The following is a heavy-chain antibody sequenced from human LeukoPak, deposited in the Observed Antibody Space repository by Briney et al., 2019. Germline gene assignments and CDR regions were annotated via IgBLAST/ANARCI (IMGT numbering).Heavy chain of an antibody. D-gene: IGHD2-2*01. CDR1: GFTFSTYA. V-gene: IGHV3-23*01. CDR2: ISGSGGST. J-gene: IGHJ4*02. CDR3: AKGRYYYED. Sequence: GGSLRLSCAASGFTFSTYAMSWVPQAPGKGLEWVSGISGSGGSTYYADSVKGRFTISRDNSKNTLYLQMNSLSAEDTAVYYCAKGRYYYEDWGQGTPVTVSS.